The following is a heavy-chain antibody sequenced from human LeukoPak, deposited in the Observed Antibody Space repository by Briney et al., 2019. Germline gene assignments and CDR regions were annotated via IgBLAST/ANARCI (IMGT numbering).Heavy chain of an antibody. CDR3: ASIGDYCSSTSCYRDYYYMDV. CDR2: ISSSSSYI. Sequence: GGSLRLSCAASGFTFSSHAMNWVRQAPGKGLEWVSSISSSSSYIYYADSVKGRFTISRDNAKNSLYLQMNSLRAEDTAVYYCASIGDYCSSTSCYRDYYYMDVWGKGTTVTVSS. D-gene: IGHD2-2*02. CDR1: GFTFSSHA. J-gene: IGHJ6*03. V-gene: IGHV3-21*01.